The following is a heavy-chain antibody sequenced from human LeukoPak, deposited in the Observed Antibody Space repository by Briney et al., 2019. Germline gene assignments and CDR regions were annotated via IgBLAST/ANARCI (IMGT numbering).Heavy chain of an antibody. CDR2: IYYSGST. V-gene: IGHV4-39*07. J-gene: IGHJ6*02. CDR1: GGSISSSSYY. Sequence: SETLSLTCTVSGGSISSSSYYWGWIRQPPGKGLEWIGSIYYSGSTYYNPSLKSRVTISVDTSKNQFSLKLSSVTAADTAVYYCARAGPVAYYYYGMDVWGQGTTVTVSS. CDR3: ARAGPVAYYYYGMDV. D-gene: IGHD2-15*01.